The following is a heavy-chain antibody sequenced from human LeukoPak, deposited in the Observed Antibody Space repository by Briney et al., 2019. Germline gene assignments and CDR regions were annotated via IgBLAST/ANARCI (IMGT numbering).Heavy chain of an antibody. CDR1: GFTFDDYA. V-gene: IGHV3-9*01. CDR2: ISWNSGSI. J-gene: IGHJ4*02. D-gene: IGHD2-21*02. CDR3: ARLPVTAIQEVYYFDY. Sequence: GGSLRLSCAASGFTFDDYAMHWVRQAPGKGLEWVSGISWNSGSIGYADSVKGRFTISRDNAKNSLYLQMNSLRAEDTAVYYCARLPVTAIQEVYYFDYWGQGTLVTVSS.